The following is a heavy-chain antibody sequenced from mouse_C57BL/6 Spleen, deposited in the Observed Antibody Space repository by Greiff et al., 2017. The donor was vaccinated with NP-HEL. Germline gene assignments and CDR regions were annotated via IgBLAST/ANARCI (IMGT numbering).Heavy chain of an antibody. Sequence: EVKLQESGGGLVQPGGSMKLSCVASGFTFSNYWMNWVRQSPEKGLEWVAQIRLKSDNYATHYAESVKGRFTISRDDSKSSVYLQMNNLRAEDTGIYYCTGGLVRFAYWGQGTLVTVSA. D-gene: IGHD3-1*01. V-gene: IGHV6-3*01. CDR2: IRLKSDNYAT. CDR3: TGGLVRFAY. CDR1: GFTFSNYW. J-gene: IGHJ3*01.